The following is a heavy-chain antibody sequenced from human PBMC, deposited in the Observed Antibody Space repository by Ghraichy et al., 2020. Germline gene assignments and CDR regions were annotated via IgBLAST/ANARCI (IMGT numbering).Heavy chain of an antibody. D-gene: IGHD3-10*01. J-gene: IGHJ6*02. Sequence: SETLSLTCTVSGGSISSSSYYWGWIRQPPGKGLEWIGSIYYSGSTYYNPSLKSRVTISVDTSKNQFSLKLSSVTAADTAVYYCARVMWFGDNAYGMDVWGQGTTVTVSS. CDR1: GGSISSSSYY. CDR2: IYYSGST. V-gene: IGHV4-39*01. CDR3: ARVMWFGDNAYGMDV.